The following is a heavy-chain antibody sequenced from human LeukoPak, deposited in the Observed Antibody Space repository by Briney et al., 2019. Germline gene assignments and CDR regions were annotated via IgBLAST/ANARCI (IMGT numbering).Heavy chain of an antibody. J-gene: IGHJ4*02. D-gene: IGHD1-26*01. CDR3: ARHPSGSYYVFDY. CDR2: IYYSGST. V-gene: IGHV4-39*01. CDR1: GGSISSSTYY. Sequence: PSETLSLTCTVSGGSISSSTYYWGWIRQPPGKGLEWIGSIYYSGSTYYNPSLKSRVTISVDTSKNQFSLKLSSVTAADTAVYYCARHPSGSYYVFDYWGQGTLVTVSS.